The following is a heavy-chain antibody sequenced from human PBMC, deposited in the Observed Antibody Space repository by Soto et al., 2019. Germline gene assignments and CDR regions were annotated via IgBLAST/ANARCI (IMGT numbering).Heavy chain of an antibody. CDR1: GGSVRSGSYY. CDR3: ARERTGDPTFFDY. Sequence: SETLSLTCSVSGGSVRSGSYYWSWIRQPPGKGLEWIGYIYFSGSTDYNPSLKSRVTISVDTSKNQFSLKLSSLTAADTAVYYCARERTGDPTFFDYWGQGTLVTV. D-gene: IGHD1-1*01. J-gene: IGHJ4*02. V-gene: IGHV4-61*01. CDR2: IYFSGST.